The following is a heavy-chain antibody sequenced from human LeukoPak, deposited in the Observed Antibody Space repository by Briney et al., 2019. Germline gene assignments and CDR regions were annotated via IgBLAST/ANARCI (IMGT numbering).Heavy chain of an antibody. CDR3: ARDSGNPRTIDAFDI. CDR1: GGSISSHY. J-gene: IGHJ3*02. Sequence: SSETLSLTCTVSGGSISSHYWSWIRQPPGKGLEWIGYIYYSGSTNYSPSLKSRVSISVDTSKNQFSLKLSSVTAADTAVYYCARDSGNPRTIDAFDIWGQGTMVTVSS. V-gene: IGHV4-59*11. D-gene: IGHD1-7*01. CDR2: IYYSGST.